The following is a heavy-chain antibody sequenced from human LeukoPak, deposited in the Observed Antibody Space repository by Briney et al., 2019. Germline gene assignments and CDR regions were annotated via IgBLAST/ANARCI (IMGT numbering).Heavy chain of an antibody. J-gene: IGHJ4*02. D-gene: IGHD3-10*01. CDR2: INYSGDTT. CDR3: AKDMEGVDY. V-gene: IGHV3-23*01. CDR1: EFTFSDYA. Sequence: GGSLRLSCAASEFTFSDYAMNWVRQAPGKGLEWVSTINYSGDTTYYADSVTGRFTISRDNAMNTLYLQMNSLRAEDTAVYYCAKDMEGVDYWGQGTLVTVSS.